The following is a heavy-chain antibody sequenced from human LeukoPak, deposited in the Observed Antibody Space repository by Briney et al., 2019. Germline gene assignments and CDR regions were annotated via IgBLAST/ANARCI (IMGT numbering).Heavy chain of an antibody. J-gene: IGHJ4*02. CDR2: ISSTGSPI. V-gene: IGHV3-48*03. D-gene: IGHD3-22*01. CDR1: GFTFSTYE. CDR3: ASYRFDPSGYYSDS. Sequence: PGGSLRLSCAASASGFTFSTYEMNWVRQAPVKGLEWVSYISSTGSPIYYADSVKGRFTISRDNAKNSLYLQMNSLRVEDTAVYYCASYRFDPSGYYSDSWGQGTLVTVSS.